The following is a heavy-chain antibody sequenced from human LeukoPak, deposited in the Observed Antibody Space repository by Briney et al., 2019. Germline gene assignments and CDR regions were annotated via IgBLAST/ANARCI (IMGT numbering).Heavy chain of an antibody. CDR1: GFTFSSYA. D-gene: IGHD2-2*01. CDR3: ARPVVPSAIHRANWFDP. CDR2: ISYDGSNK. V-gene: IGHV3-30*04. Sequence: GRSLRLSCAASGFTFSSYAMHWVRQAPGKGLEWVAVISYDGSNKYYADSVKGRFTISRDNSKNTLYLQMNSLRAEDTAVYYCARPVVPSAIHRANWFDPWGQGTLVTVSS. J-gene: IGHJ5*02.